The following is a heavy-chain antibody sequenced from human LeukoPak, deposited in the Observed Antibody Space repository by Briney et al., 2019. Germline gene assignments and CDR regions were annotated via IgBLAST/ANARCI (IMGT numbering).Heavy chain of an antibody. CDR3: ATGKLDASGFDFMLPF. V-gene: IGHV3-30*10. CDR1: GFTFSSSA. D-gene: IGHD5-12*01. Sequence: GRSLRLSCAASGFTFSSSAMHWVRQAPGKGLEWLAVFSRDGINTYYTDSVKGRFTISRDNSKNIFYLQMNSLRIEDTAIYYCATGKLDASGFDFMLPFWGQGTLVSVSS. J-gene: IGHJ4*02. CDR2: FSRDGINT.